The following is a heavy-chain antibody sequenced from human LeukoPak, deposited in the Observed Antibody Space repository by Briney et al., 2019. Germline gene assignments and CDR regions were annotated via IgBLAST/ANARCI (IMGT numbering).Heavy chain of an antibody. CDR2: ISSSSSYI. CDR1: GFTFSSYS. Sequence: GGSLRLSCAASGFTFSSYSMNWVRQAPGKGLEWVSSISSSSSYIYYADSVKGRFTISRDNAKNSLYLQMNSLRAEDTAVYYCAREGTPNGMDVWGPGTTVTVSS. CDR3: AREGTPNGMDV. J-gene: IGHJ6*02. V-gene: IGHV3-21*01.